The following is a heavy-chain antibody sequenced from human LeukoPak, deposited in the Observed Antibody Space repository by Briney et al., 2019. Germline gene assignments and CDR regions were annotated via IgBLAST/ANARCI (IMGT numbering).Heavy chain of an antibody. CDR1: GFPFSSYW. D-gene: IGHD2-15*01. CDR2: IKQDGGET. Sequence: GGSLRLSCAASGFPFSSYWMVWVRQAPGKGLEWVASIKQDGGETFYVDSVKGRFTISRDNAKNSLYLQMNSLRAEDTAVYYCARDQDGGDFDYWGQGTLVTVSS. J-gene: IGHJ4*02. CDR3: ARDQDGGDFDY. V-gene: IGHV3-7*01.